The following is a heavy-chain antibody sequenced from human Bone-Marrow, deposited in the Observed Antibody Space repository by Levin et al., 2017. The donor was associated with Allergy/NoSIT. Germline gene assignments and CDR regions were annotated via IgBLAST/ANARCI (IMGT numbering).Heavy chain of an antibody. CDR3: ARDQFRRATIGARWFDP. Sequence: QPGGSLRLSCAASGFTFSNSWMSWVRQAPGKGLEWVANIKEDGSEKYYVHSVKGRFTISRDNAKNSLYVQMNSLRAEDTAVYYCARDQFRRATIGARWFDPWGQGTLVTVSS. CDR1: GFTFSNSW. D-gene: IGHD5-24*01. V-gene: IGHV3-7*01. CDR2: IKEDGSEK. J-gene: IGHJ5*02.